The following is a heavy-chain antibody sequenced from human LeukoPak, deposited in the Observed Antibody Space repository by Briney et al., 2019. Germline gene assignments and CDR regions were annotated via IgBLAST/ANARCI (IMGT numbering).Heavy chain of an antibody. J-gene: IGHJ4*02. Sequence: GGSLRLSCAASGITFSSYGMHWGRQAPGKGLEWVAFIRYDGSDKSYADSVKGRFTISRDNSKNTLYLQMNSLRAEDTAVYYCARDRHYYDSSGYGYWGQGTLVTVSS. CDR3: ARDRHYYDSSGYGY. CDR1: GITFSSYG. V-gene: IGHV3-30*02. D-gene: IGHD3-22*01. CDR2: IRYDGSDK.